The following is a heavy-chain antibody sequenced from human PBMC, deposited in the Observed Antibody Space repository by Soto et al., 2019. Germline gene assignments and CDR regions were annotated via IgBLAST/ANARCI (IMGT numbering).Heavy chain of an antibody. CDR2: IYHSGST. CDR3: ARDVRADIVATHWFDP. J-gene: IGHJ5*02. D-gene: IGHD5-12*01. Sequence: PSETLSLTCTVSGGSVSSGSYYWSWIRQPPGKGLEWIGYIYHSGSTYYNPSLKSRVTITVDRSKNQFSLKLSSVTAADTAVYYCARDVRADIVATHWFDPWGQGTLVTVSS. CDR1: GGSVSSGSYY. V-gene: IGHV4-30-2*01.